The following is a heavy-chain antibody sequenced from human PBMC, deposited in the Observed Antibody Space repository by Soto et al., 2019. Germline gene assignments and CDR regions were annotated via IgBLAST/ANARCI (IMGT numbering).Heavy chain of an antibody. CDR3: AKEPGFYDLLTGYYRHTFDI. CDR2: ISNDGSNK. D-gene: IGHD3-9*01. CDR1: GFTFGFSG. Sequence: PVGSLRLSCVGSGFTFGFSGMHWVRKAQGKGLEWVTLISNDGSNKDYADSVKGRFTVSRDNSKNTLYLQMNSLRADDTAVYFCAKEPGFYDLLTGYYRHTFDIWGQGTMVTVSS. V-gene: IGHV3-30*18. J-gene: IGHJ3*02.